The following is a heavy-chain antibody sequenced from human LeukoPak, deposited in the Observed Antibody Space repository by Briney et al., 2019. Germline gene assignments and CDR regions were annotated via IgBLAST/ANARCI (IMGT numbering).Heavy chain of an antibody. J-gene: IGHJ3*02. CDR1: GFTFSRYR. V-gene: IGHV3-74*01. Sequence: GGSLRLSCAASGFTFSRYRMHWVRQAPGKGLVWVSHINSDGSSTNYADSVKGRFTISRGNAKNTLYLQMNSLRAEDTAVYYCARGWDRDLDIWGQGTMVTVSS. CDR3: ARGWDRDLDI. D-gene: IGHD1-26*01. CDR2: INSDGSST.